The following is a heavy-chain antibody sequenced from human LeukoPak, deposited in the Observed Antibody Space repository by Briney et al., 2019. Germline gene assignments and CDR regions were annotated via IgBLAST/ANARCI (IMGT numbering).Heavy chain of an antibody. CDR3: ARVVMNYYYYMDV. CDR2: INPHSGGT. Sequence: GASVKVSCKASGYTFTDNYVHWVRQAPGQGLEWIGWINPHSGGTNYAQKFQGRVTIIRDTSISTAYMELSSLTSDDTAVYYCARVVMNYYYYMDVWGKGTTVTISS. CDR1: GYTFTDNY. J-gene: IGHJ6*03. D-gene: IGHD2/OR15-2a*01. V-gene: IGHV1-2*02.